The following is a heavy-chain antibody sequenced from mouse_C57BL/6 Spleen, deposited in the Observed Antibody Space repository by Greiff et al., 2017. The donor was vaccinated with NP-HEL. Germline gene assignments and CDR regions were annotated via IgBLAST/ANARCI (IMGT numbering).Heavy chain of an antibody. Sequence: EVKLVESGGGLVQPGGSLSLSCAASGFTFTDYYMSWVRQPPGKALEWLGFFRNKANGYTTEYSASVKGRFTISRDNSQSILYLQMNALRAEDSATYYCARLRRSLYWYFDVWGTGTTVTVSS. D-gene: IGHD2-12*01. CDR3: ARLRRSLYWYFDV. V-gene: IGHV7-3*01. CDR1: GFTFTDYY. CDR2: FRNKANGYTT. J-gene: IGHJ1*03.